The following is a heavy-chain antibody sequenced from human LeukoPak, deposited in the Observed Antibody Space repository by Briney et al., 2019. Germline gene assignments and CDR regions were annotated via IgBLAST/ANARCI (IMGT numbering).Heavy chain of an antibody. CDR3: ARERYFDY. CDR2: IGGGGRST. V-gene: IGHV3-23*01. J-gene: IGHJ4*02. CDR1: GFTFSTCA. Sequence: PGGSLRLSYAASGFTFSTCAMSWVRQAPGKGLEWVSTIGGGGRSTDYADSVKGLFTISRDNSKNTLYLQMNSLRAEDTAVYYCARERYFDYWGQGTLVTVSS.